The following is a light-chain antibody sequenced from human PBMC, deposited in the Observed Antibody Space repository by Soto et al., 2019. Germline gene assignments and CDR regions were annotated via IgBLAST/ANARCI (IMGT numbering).Light chain of an antibody. CDR1: QTVSTSY. Sequence: EIVLTQSPGTLSLSPGERATLSCRASQTVSTSYLAWYQQKPGQALRLLIYGASTRATGIPDRFSGSGSETEFTLTISRLEPEDLAVYFCQQYGNSPPTFGQGTKVEI. CDR3: QQYGNSPPT. J-gene: IGKJ2*01. CDR2: GAS. V-gene: IGKV3-20*01.